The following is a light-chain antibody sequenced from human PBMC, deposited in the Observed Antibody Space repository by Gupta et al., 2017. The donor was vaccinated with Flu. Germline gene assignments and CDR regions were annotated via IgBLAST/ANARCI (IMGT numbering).Light chain of an antibody. J-gene: IGLJ2*01. V-gene: IGLV2-14*01. Sequence: QAALPQPASVSGSPGQSITISCTGTVSDVGAYNYVSWYQHHPGKAPRLIIYGVDSRPSGVSYRFSGSKSGSTASLTITDLQPDDEATYSCSSHTTTSALVLFGGGTKLTVL. CDR1: VSDVGAYNY. CDR3: SSHTTTSALVL. CDR2: GVD.